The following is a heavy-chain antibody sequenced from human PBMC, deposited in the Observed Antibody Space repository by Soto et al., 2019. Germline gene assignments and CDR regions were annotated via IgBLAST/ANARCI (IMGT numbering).Heavy chain of an antibody. CDR3: GPYYASNYFDP. CDR2: FNHSGST. J-gene: IGHJ5*02. V-gene: IGHV4-34*01. CDR1: GGPFSGYY. D-gene: IGHD3-3*01. Sequence: ASETLSLTCAVYGGPFSGYYWNWIRQPPGKGLEWIGVFNHSGSTIYNPSLKSRVTISADTSKNLFSLKLTSMTAADTAVYASGPYYASNYFDPWGQGTLVTVSS.